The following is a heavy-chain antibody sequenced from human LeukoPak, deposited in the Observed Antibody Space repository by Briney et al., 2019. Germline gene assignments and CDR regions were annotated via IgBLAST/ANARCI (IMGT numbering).Heavy chain of an antibody. CDR3: ARGRYYGSGSYYNKRFDP. CDR1: GYTFTSYD. J-gene: IGHJ5*02. D-gene: IGHD3-10*01. CDR2: MNPNSGNT. V-gene: IGHV1-8*03. Sequence: ASVKVSCKASGYTFTSYDINWVRQATGQGLEWMGWMNPNSGNTGYAQKFQGRVTITRNTSISTAYMELSSLRSEDTAVYYCARGRYYGSGSYYNKRFDPWGQGTLVTVSS.